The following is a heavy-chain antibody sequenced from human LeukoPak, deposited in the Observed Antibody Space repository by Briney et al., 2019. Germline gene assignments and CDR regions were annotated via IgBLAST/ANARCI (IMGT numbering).Heavy chain of an antibody. Sequence: PGGSLRLSCAASGSTFSSYSMNWVRQAPGKGLEWVSSISSSSSYIYYADSVKGRFTISRDNAKNSLYLQMNSLRAEDTAVYYCAREGGVYDFWSQVVDYWGQGTLVTVSS. CDR1: GSTFSSYS. D-gene: IGHD3-3*01. CDR3: AREGGVYDFWSQVVDY. V-gene: IGHV3-21*01. J-gene: IGHJ4*02. CDR2: ISSSSSYI.